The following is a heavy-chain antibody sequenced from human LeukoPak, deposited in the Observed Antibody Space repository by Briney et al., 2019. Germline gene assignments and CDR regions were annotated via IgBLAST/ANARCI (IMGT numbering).Heavy chain of an antibody. Sequence: SEPLSLTGTVLGSSISSSYWCWFRPPAAKALEWIGRIYTSGSTNYNPSLKSRVTMSVDTSKNQFSLKLSSVTAAGTAVYYCARWSSGVIDYWGQGTLVTVSS. D-gene: IGHD2-15*01. V-gene: IGHV4-4*07. CDR3: ARWSSGVIDY. CDR1: GSSISSSY. J-gene: IGHJ4*02. CDR2: IYTSGST.